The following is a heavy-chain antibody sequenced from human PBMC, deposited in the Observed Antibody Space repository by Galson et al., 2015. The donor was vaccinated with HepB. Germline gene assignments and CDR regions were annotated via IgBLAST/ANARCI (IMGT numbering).Heavy chain of an antibody. CDR2: ISGSGGST. V-gene: IGHV3-23*01. J-gene: IGHJ4*02. CDR3: AKRGISSSWPLYYFDY. Sequence: SLRLSCAASGFTFSSYAMSWVRLAPGKGLEWVSVISGSGGSTYYADSVKGRFTISRDNSKNTLYLQMNSLRAEDTAVYYCAKRGISSSWPLYYFDYWGQGTLVTVSS. D-gene: IGHD6-13*01. CDR1: GFTFSSYA.